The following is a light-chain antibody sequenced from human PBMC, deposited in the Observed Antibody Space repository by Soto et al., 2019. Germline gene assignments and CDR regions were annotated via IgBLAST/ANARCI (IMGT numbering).Light chain of an antibody. CDR1: QSISSW. Sequence: DIPMTQSPSTLSASVGDRVTITCRASQSISSWLAGYQQKPGKAPKFLIYDASSLESGVPSRFSGSGSGTEFTLTISSLQPDDFATYYCQQYNSYSLWTFGQGTKVEIK. J-gene: IGKJ1*01. V-gene: IGKV1-5*01. CDR3: QQYNSYSLWT. CDR2: DAS.